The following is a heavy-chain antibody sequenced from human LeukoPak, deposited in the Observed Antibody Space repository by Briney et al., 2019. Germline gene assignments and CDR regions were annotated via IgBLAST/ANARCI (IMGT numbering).Heavy chain of an antibody. D-gene: IGHD4-23*01. Sequence: GESLQISCKGSGYSFTSYWIGWVRQMPGKGLEWMGIIYPGDSDTRYSPSFQGQVTISADKSISTAYLQWSGLQASDTAMYYCARHKTTMVTPFDYWGQGTLVTVSS. CDR2: IYPGDSDT. J-gene: IGHJ4*02. CDR3: ARHKTTMVTPFDY. V-gene: IGHV5-51*01. CDR1: GYSFTSYW.